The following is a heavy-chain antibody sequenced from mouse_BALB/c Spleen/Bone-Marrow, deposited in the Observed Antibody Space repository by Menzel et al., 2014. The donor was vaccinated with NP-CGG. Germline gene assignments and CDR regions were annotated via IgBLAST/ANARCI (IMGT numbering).Heavy chain of an antibody. J-gene: IGHJ4*01. CDR1: GFTFSNYA. V-gene: IGHV5-9-2*01. CDR3: VRSGREYALDY. Sequence: EVKLVESGGGLVKPGGSLKLSCAASGFTFSNYAMSWVRQTPEKRLEWVATISDAGRYTYYPDSVKGRFTISRDNARNTLYLQMSSLRSEDTAFYYCVRSGREYALDYWGQGTSVTVSS. CDR2: ISDAGRYT.